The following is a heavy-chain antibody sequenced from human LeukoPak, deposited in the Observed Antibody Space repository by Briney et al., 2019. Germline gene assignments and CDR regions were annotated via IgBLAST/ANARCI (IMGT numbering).Heavy chain of an antibody. D-gene: IGHD3-3*01. CDR1: GFTFSSYG. J-gene: IGHJ4*02. CDR2: ISYDGSNK. CDR3: AKDTLLGVLDY. Sequence: GRSLRLSCAASGFTFSSYGMHWVRQAPGKGLEWVAVISYDGSNKYYADSVKGRFTISRDNSKNTLYLQMNSLRAEDTAVYYCAKDTLLGVLDYWGQGTLVTVSS. V-gene: IGHV3-30*18.